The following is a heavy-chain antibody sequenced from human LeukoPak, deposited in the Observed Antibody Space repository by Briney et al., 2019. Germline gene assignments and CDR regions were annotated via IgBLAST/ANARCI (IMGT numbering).Heavy chain of an antibody. J-gene: IGHJ4*02. CDR1: GAPISRFY. Sequence: PSETLSLICTASGAPISRFYWNWVRQPPGKGLEWIGNIYYGVPTFFNPSLKSRVTLSVDTSKTQFSLQLASVTAADTAVYYCVQTTGWPGFDYWGQGILVTVSS. D-gene: IGHD6-19*01. CDR2: IYYGVPT. CDR3: VQTTGWPGFDY. V-gene: IGHV4-59*08.